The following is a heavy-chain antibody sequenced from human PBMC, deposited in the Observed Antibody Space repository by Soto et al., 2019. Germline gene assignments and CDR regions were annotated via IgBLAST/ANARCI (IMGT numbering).Heavy chain of an antibody. J-gene: IGHJ3*02. CDR1: GGSISTENW. CDR2: IYHGGGA. V-gene: IGHV4-4*02. Sequence: SETLSLTCAVPGGSISTENWWSWVRQPPGKGLEWIGEIYHGGGARYNPSLRRRVTISVDKSKNQFSLNLSSVTAADTAVYYCARLIMSANSFDIWGQGTMVTVSS. CDR3: ARLIMSANSFDI. D-gene: IGHD2-8*01.